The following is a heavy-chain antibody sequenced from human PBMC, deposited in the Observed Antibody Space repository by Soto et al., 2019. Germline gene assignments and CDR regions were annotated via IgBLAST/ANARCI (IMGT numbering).Heavy chain of an antibody. D-gene: IGHD5-18*01. Sequence: SETLSLTCAVYGGSFSGYDWTWIRQPPGTGLEWIGEINHSGSTNYNPSLKSRVTISVDTSKNQFSLKLSSVTAADTAVYYCARLVWSYGTWFDPWGQGTLVTVSS. V-gene: IGHV4-34*01. CDR2: INHSGST. CDR1: GGSFSGYD. CDR3: ARLVWSYGTWFDP. J-gene: IGHJ5*02.